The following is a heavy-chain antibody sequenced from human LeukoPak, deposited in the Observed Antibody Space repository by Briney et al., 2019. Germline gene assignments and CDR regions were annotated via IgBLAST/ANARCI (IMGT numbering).Heavy chain of an antibody. J-gene: IGHJ5*02. D-gene: IGHD3-3*01. Sequence: SETLSLTCTVSGGSISNYYWSWIRQPAGKGLEWIGRVYSSGSTNYNPSLKSRVTMSVDTSKNQFSLKLSSVTAADTAVYYCAKNYDFWSLDPWGQGTLVTVSS. CDR2: VYSSGST. CDR3: AKNYDFWSLDP. CDR1: GGSISNYY. V-gene: IGHV4-4*07.